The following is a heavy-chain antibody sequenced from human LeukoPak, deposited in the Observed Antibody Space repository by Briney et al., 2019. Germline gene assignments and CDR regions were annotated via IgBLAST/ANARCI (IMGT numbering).Heavy chain of an antibody. CDR2: INPNSGGT. J-gene: IGHJ6*03. CDR3: ARDGAGITMVRGVIIQGYYYYYMDV. D-gene: IGHD3-10*01. CDR1: VYTFTVYY. Sequence: ASVNVSSKASVYTFTVYYMHWVRQAPGQGREGMGGINPNSGGTNYAQKFQGRVTMTRDTSISTAYMELSRLRSDATAVYYCARDGAGITMVRGVIIQGYYYYYMDVWGKGTTVTVSS. V-gene: IGHV1-2*02.